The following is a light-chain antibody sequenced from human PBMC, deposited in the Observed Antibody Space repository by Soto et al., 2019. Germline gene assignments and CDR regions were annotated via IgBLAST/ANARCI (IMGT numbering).Light chain of an antibody. CDR1: SSDVGGYNY. Sequence: QSALTQPASVSGSPGQSITISCTGTSSDVGGYNYVSWYQQHPGKAPKVMIYDVINRPSGVSNRFSGSKSGNTASLTISGLQAEDEADYYCSSYTSSSNYVFGTGTKLTVL. V-gene: IGLV2-14*01. J-gene: IGLJ1*01. CDR2: DVI. CDR3: SSYTSSSNYV.